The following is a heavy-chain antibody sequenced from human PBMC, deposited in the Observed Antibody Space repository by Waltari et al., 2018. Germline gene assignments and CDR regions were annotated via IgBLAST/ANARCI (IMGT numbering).Heavy chain of an antibody. D-gene: IGHD3-16*01. CDR1: HYTFRNHL. V-gene: IGHV1-18*01. Sequence: LQVVQSGHEVRNPGASVKVSCRGSHYTFRNHLIAWVRQAPGQGLEWVGLITAYNGNTQYAQNLQGRVTLTTDTSTNTVYMELKSLTSGDTAVYYCARALTAMTYDDVGHPSRRAFDVWGQGTRVTVSS. CDR3: ARALTAMTYDDVGHPSRRAFDV. J-gene: IGHJ3*01. CDR2: ITAYNGNT.